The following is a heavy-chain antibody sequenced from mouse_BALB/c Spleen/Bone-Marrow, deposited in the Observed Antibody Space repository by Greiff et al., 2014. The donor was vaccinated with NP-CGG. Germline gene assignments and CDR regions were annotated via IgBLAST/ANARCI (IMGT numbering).Heavy chain of an antibody. Sequence: QVQLQQSGPELMKPGASVKISCKASGYAFSSSWMNWVKQRPGQGLEWIGRIYPGDGDTNYNGKFKGKATLTADKSSSTVYMQLSSLTSVDSAVYFCVRERGNWYFDVWGAGTTVTVSS. CDR3: VRERGNWYFDV. CDR2: IYPGDGDT. V-gene: IGHV1-82*01. J-gene: IGHJ1*01. CDR1: GYAFSSSW.